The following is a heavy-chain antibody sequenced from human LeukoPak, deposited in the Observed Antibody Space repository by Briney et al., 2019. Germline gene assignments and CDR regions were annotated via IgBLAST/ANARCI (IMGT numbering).Heavy chain of an antibody. J-gene: IGHJ4*02. Sequence: GGSLRLSCAASGFTFSNSWMHWVRQAPGKGLVWVSIIKSDGSTIYADSVKGRFTISRDNSKNTLYLQMNSLRAEDTAVYYCAKELSGWQAPLTYWGQGTLVTVSS. V-gene: IGHV3-74*01. CDR1: GFTFSNSW. CDR2: IKSDGST. CDR3: AKELSGWQAPLTY. D-gene: IGHD6-19*01.